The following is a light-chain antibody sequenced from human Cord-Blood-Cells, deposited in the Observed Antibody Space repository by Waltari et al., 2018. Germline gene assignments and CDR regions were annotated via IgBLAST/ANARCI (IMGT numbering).Light chain of an antibody. CDR1: QGISSW. CDR3: QQSYSTPRS. V-gene: IGKV1-39*01. J-gene: IGKJ2*01. CDR2: AAS. Sequence: DIELTLPRSSLSGSVGDSVVITCRASQGISSWLTWYLQKPGKAPKHLICAASSLPSGVPSRFSGNRSGTDIARTISSRQPEDFATYCSQQSYSTPRSFGQGTKLEI.